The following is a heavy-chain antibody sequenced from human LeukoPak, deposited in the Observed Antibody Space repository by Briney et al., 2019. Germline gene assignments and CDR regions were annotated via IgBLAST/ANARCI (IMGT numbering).Heavy chain of an antibody. CDR1: GGSFSGYY. CDR2: INHSGST. Sequence: SETLSLTCAVYGGSFSGYYWGWIRQPPGKGLEWIGEINHSGSTNYNPSLKSRVTISVDTSKNQFSLKLSSVTAADTAVYYCARVAYYFYYWGQGTLVTVSS. J-gene: IGHJ4*02. V-gene: IGHV4-34*01. CDR3: ARVAYYFYY.